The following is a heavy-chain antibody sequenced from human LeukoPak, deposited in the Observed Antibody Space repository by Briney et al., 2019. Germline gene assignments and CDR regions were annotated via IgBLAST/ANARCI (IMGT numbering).Heavy chain of an antibody. V-gene: IGHV1-69*13. Sequence: SVKVSCKASGGTFSSYAISWVRQAPGQGLEWMGGIIPIFGTANYTQKFQGRVTITADESTSTAYMELSSLRSEDTAVYYCARGLYYDSSGKYYFDYWGQGTLVTVSS. CDR1: GGTFSSYA. D-gene: IGHD3-22*01. CDR3: ARGLYYDSSGKYYFDY. J-gene: IGHJ4*02. CDR2: IIPIFGTA.